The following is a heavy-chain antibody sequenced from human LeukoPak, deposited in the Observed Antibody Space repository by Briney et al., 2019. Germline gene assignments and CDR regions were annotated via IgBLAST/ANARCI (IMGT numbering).Heavy chain of an antibody. Sequence: ASVKVSCKASGYRFTLYPMHWVRQAPGQGPEWMGWINTNTGNTTYAQGFTGRFVPSLDTSVSTTYLQISSLKAEDTAVYYCARDAWFGDWVYYYYMDVWGKGTTVTVSS. D-gene: IGHD3-10*01. V-gene: IGHV7-4-1*02. CDR3: ARDAWFGDWVYYYYMDV. CDR1: GYRFTLYP. J-gene: IGHJ6*03. CDR2: INTNTGNT.